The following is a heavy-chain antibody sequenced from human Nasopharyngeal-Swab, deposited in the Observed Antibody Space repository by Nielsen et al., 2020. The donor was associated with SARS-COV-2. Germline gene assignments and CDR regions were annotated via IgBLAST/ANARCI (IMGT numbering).Heavy chain of an antibody. V-gene: IGHV3-23*01. CDR1: GFTFSTYA. CDR3: AKGVPGIAAAGTGYFQH. CDR2: ISGSGDNT. Sequence: ETLSLTCAASGFTFSTYAMSWVRQAPGKGLEWVSGISGSGDNTYYADSVKGRFTISRDNSKNTLELHMNSLRAEDTAVYYCAKGVPGIAAAGTGYFQHWGQGTLVTVSS. D-gene: IGHD6-13*01. J-gene: IGHJ1*01.